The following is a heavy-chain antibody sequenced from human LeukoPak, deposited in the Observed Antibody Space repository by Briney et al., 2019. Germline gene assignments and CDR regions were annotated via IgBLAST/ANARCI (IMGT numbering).Heavy chain of an antibody. Sequence: GGSLRLSCVASGFTFSSNAMSWVRQAPGKGLEWVSSLSASGGNTYYADSVKGRFTISRDNSKNTVYLEMNSLRAEDMAVYYCAKLSYYDNGGSYFGGYDFWGQGTLVTVSS. D-gene: IGHD3-22*01. CDR3: AKLSYYDNGGSYFGGYDF. CDR1: GFTFSSNA. J-gene: IGHJ4*02. V-gene: IGHV3-23*01. CDR2: LSASGGNT.